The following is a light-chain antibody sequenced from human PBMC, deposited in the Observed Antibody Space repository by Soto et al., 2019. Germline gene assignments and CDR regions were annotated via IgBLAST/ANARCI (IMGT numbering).Light chain of an antibody. CDR3: QQYNSYSPT. CDR2: KAS. CDR1: QSISSW. V-gene: IGKV1-5*03. J-gene: IGKJ1*01. Sequence: DIQMTQSPSTLSASVGDRVTITCRASQSISSWLAWYQQKPGKAPKLLIYKASILESGVPSRFSGSGSGTEFTLTISSLQPDDFATYYGQQYNSYSPTVGQGAKVEIK.